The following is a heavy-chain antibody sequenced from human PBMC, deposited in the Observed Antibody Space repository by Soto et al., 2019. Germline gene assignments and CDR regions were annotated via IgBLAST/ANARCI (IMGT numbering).Heavy chain of an antibody. CDR3: ARGQRRFLEWPFRHYSPYGTDF. CDR1: GFPFSSYG. D-gene: IGHD3-3*01. Sequence: WGSVRLSCAASGFPFSSYGMHLVRQSPGKGLEWVAVIWYDGSKKYYADSVKGRFTISRDNYKNTLYLQMNSLRAEDTAVYYCARGQRRFLEWPFRHYSPYGTDFSGQGTTVTVSS. J-gene: IGHJ6*02. V-gene: IGHV3-33*01. CDR2: IWYDGSKK.